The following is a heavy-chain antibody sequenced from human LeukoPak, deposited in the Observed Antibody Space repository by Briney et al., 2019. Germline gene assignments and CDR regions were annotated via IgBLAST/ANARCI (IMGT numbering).Heavy chain of an antibody. CDR3: TRYNNDHFDY. CDR1: GFTFVGYG. V-gene: IGHV3-33*01. Sequence: GGSLRLSCAGSGFTFVGYGMHWFRQPPAKGLEGVAVIAYDGSRALYADSVKGRFTISRDNSKNTMSVQMDDLRAEDTAVYYCTRYNNDHFDYWGQGTLVTVSS. CDR2: IAYDGSRA. J-gene: IGHJ4*02. D-gene: IGHD1-14*01.